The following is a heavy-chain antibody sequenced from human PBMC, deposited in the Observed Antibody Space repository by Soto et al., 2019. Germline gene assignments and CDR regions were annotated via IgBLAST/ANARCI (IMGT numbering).Heavy chain of an antibody. D-gene: IGHD4-17*01. CDR3: ARSSYGDYVFNWYFDL. CDR1: GGSISSGGYY. CDR2: IYYSGST. V-gene: IGHV4-31*03. Sequence: QVQLQESGPGLVKPSQTLSLTCTVSGGSISSGGYYWSWIRQHRGKGLEWIGYIYYSGSTYYNPSLKSRVTISVDTSKNQFSLKLSSVTAADTAVYYCARSSYGDYVFNWYFDLWGRGTLVTVSS. J-gene: IGHJ2*01.